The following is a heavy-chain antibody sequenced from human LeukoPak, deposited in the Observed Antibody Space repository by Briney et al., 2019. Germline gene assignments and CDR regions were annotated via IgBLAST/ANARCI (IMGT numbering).Heavy chain of an antibody. V-gene: IGHV3-21*01. CDR2: ISSSSSYI. D-gene: IGHD3-22*01. J-gene: IGHJ5*02. Sequence: GGSLRLSSAASGFTFSSYSMKWVRQAPGKGLEWVSSISSSSSYIYYADSVKGRFTISRDNAKNSLYLQMNSLRAEDTAVYYCARDYDSSGYRSRYNWFDPWGQGTLVTVSS. CDR3: ARDYDSSGYRSRYNWFDP. CDR1: GFTFSSYS.